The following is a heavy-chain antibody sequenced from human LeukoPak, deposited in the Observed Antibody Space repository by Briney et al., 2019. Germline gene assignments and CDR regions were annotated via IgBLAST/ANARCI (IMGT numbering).Heavy chain of an antibody. CDR1: GGTFSSYA. CDR3: ARDCQDYGSGSKWFDP. D-gene: IGHD3-10*01. Sequence: GASVKVSCKASGGTFSSYAISWVRQAPGQGLEWMGGIIPIFGTANYAQKFQGRVTITTDESTSTAYMELSSLRSEDTAVYYCARDCQDYGSGSKWFDPWGQGTLVTDSS. CDR2: IIPIFGTA. V-gene: IGHV1-69*05. J-gene: IGHJ5*02.